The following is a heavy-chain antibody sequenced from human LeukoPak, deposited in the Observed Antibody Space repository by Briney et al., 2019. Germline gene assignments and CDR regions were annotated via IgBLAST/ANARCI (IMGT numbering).Heavy chain of an antibody. CDR2: ITNSGYTK. CDR3: ARGDPHADL. V-gene: IGHV3-48*03. CDR1: AFDLSTYE. J-gene: IGHJ5*02. Sequence: AGSLTLSCAASAFDLSTYEMNCDRQAPGKGLEWIADITNSGYTKNYAVSVKGRFTISRDNARTSLYLQMNSLRVEDTGVYYCARGDPHADLWGQGTLVTVSS.